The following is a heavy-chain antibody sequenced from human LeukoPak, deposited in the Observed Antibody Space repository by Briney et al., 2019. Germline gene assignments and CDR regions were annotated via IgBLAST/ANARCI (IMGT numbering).Heavy chain of an antibody. V-gene: IGHV7-4-1*02. J-gene: IGHJ5*02. Sequence: ASVKVSCKASGYTFTSYAMNWVRQAPGQGLEWMGWINTNTGNPTYAQGFTGRFVFSLDTSVSTAYLQISSLKAEDTAVYYCAGRETGYSSSYWFDPWGQGTLVTVSS. CDR2: INTNTGNP. D-gene: IGHD6-13*01. CDR1: GYTFTSYA. CDR3: AGRETGYSSSYWFDP.